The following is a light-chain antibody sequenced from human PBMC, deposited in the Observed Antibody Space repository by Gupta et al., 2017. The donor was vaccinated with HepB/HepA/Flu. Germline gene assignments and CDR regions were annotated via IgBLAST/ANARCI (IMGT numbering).Light chain of an antibody. J-gene: IGKJ5*01. CDR3: QQCNSYPLT. CDR1: QGISSY. V-gene: IGKV1-9*01. Sequence: GDRVTITCRASQGISSYLAWYQQRPGKAPNLLIYAASTVQSGVPSRFSGSGSETEFTLTISSLQPEDFATYYCQQCNSYPLTFGQGTRLEIK. CDR2: AAS.